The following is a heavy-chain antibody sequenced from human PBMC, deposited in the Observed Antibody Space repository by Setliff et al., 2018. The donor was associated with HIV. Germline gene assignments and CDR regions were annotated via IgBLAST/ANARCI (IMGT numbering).Heavy chain of an antibody. D-gene: IGHD2-21*01. J-gene: IGHJ5*02. CDR1: GVSINRTDHY. Sequence: ETLSLTCSVSGVSINRTDHYWGWIRQSPGKRLEWIGSVSQSGSTYYNPSLKSRITISVDRSKNLFSLKLISVTAADQGVYYCARVPVAGANWFDPWGLGTLVTVTS. CDR2: VSQSGST. V-gene: IGHV4-39*01. CDR3: ARVPVAGANWFDP.